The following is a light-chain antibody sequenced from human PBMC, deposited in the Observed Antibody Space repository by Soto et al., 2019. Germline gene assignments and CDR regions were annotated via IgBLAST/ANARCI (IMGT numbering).Light chain of an antibody. CDR3: AAWDDSLSGMV. V-gene: IGLV1-47*01. Sequence: QSVLTQPPSASGTPGQRVTISCSGSSSNIGSNYVYWHQQLPGTAPKLVICRDNERPSGVPDRFSGSRSGASASLVISGLRSEDEAAYYCAAWDDSLSGMVFGGGTKLTVL. J-gene: IGLJ2*01. CDR2: RDN. CDR1: SSNIGSNY.